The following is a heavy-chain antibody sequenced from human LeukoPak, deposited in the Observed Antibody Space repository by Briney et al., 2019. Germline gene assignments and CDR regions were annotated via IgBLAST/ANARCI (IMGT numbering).Heavy chain of an antibody. CDR1: KFTFSHYG. CDR2: ISYDGSNK. CDR3: AIIADEIDY. J-gene: IGHJ4*02. V-gene: IGHV3-30*03. Sequence: GGSLRLSCTASKFTFSHYGMQWVRQAPGKGLEWVAVISYDGSNKYYADSVKGRFTISRDNFKNTLYLQMSSLRAEDTAVYYCAIIADEIDYWGQGTLVTVSS. D-gene: IGHD6-13*01.